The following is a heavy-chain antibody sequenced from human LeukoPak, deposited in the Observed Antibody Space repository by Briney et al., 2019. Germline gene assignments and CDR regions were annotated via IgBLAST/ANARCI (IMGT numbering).Heavy chain of an antibody. V-gene: IGHV4-59*01. Sequence: SETLSLTCTVSGDSISGFYWSWIRQPPGKGLEWIGYIYYSGSTNYNPSLKSRVTISVDTSKNQFSLKLTSVTAADTAVHYCAREVVAAAGTVDYWGQGTLVTVSS. CDR1: GDSISGFY. D-gene: IGHD6-13*01. J-gene: IGHJ4*02. CDR3: AREVVAAAGTVDY. CDR2: IYYSGST.